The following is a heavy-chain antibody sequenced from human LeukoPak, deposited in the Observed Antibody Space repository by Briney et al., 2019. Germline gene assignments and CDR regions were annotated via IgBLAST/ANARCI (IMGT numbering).Heavy chain of an antibody. Sequence: GASVKVSCKASGYTFTSYYMHWVRQAPGQGLEWMGRINPNGGGTNYAQKFQGRVTMTRDTSISTAYMELTRLTSDDTAVYYCARANIIVVPFLDVWGQGTTVTVSS. J-gene: IGHJ6*02. CDR3: ARANIIVVPFLDV. D-gene: IGHD2-2*01. CDR2: INPNGGGT. CDR1: GYTFTSYY. V-gene: IGHV1-2*06.